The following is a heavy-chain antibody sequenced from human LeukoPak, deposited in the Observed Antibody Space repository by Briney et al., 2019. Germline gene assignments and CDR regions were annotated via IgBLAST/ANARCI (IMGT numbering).Heavy chain of an antibody. CDR2: ISSSGSTI. V-gene: IGHV3-11*01. D-gene: IGHD3-10*01. CDR1: GFTFSDYY. J-gene: IGHJ4*02. Sequence: KPGGSLRLSCAASGFTFSDYYMSWIRQAPGKGLEWVSYISSSGSTIYYADSVKGRFTISRDNAKNSLYLQMNSLRAEETAVYYCARDQARGTMVRGVITNVYYFDYWGQGTLVTVSS. CDR3: ARDQARGTMVRGVITNVYYFDY.